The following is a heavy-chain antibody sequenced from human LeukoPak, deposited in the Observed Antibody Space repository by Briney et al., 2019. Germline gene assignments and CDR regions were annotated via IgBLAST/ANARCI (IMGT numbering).Heavy chain of an antibody. V-gene: IGHV3-74*01. CDR1: GFTFSSYW. Sequence: PRGSPRLSCAASGFTFSSYWMHWVRQAPGKGLVWVSRINSDGSSTTYAESVKGRFTISRDNAKNTLYLQMNSLRAEDTAVYYCASRIRYSYGFDYWGQATMVTVSS. J-gene: IGHJ4*02. CDR2: INSDGSST. D-gene: IGHD5-18*01. CDR3: ASRIRYSYGFDY.